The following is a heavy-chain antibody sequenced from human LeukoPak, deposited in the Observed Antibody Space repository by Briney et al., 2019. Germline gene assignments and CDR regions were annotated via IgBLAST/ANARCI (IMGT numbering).Heavy chain of an antibody. V-gene: IGHV3-53*01. CDR1: GFTFNNYT. D-gene: IGHD3-16*02. Sequence: GGSLRLSCVASGFTFNNYTMRWVRQAPGKGLEWVSVIYSGGSTYYADSVKGRFTISRDNSKNTLYLQMNSLRAEDTAVYYCARFVHDYVWGSYREPDYWGQGTLATVSS. J-gene: IGHJ4*02. CDR2: IYSGGST. CDR3: ARFVHDYVWGSYREPDY.